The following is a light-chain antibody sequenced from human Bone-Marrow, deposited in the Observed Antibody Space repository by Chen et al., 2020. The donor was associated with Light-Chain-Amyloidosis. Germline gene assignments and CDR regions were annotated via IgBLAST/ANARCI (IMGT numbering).Light chain of an antibody. CDR2: EVT. CDR1: SSDVGSYDF. CDR3: CSYAGSPLYV. V-gene: IGLV2-23*02. J-gene: IGLJ1*01. Sequence: QSALTQPASVSGSPGQSITISRTGTSSDVGSYDFVSWYQQHAGKAPKLMIYEVTKRPSGVSNRFSGSKSGNTASLTISGLQAEDEADYYCCSYAGSPLYVFGTGTKVSVL.